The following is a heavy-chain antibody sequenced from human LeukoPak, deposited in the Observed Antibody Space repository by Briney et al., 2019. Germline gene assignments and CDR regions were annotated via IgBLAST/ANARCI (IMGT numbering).Heavy chain of an antibody. CDR3: AREYKTKEPAYYFDY. Sequence: SSETLSLTCTVSGGSISSGGYYWSWIRQHPGKGLEWIGYIYYSGSTYYNPSLKSRVTISVDTFKNQFSLKLSSVTAADTAVYYCAREYKTKEPAYYFDYWGQGTLVTVSS. CDR1: GGSISSGGYY. J-gene: IGHJ4*02. CDR2: IYYSGST. D-gene: IGHD1-1*01. V-gene: IGHV4-31*03.